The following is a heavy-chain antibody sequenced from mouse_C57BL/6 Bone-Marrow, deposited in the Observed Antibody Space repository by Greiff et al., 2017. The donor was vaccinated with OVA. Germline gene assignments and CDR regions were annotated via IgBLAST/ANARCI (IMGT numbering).Heavy chain of an antibody. V-gene: IGHV1-20*01. CDR3: ARSGIPITTVVFDY. J-gene: IGHJ2*01. CDR2: INPYNGDT. D-gene: IGHD1-1*01. Sequence: VQLQQSGPELVKPGDSVKISCKASGYSFTGYFMNWVMQSHGKSLEWIGRINPYNGDTFYNQKFKGKATLTVDKSSSTAHMELRSLTSEDSAVYYCARSGIPITTVVFDYWGQGTTLTVSS. CDR1: GYSFTGYF.